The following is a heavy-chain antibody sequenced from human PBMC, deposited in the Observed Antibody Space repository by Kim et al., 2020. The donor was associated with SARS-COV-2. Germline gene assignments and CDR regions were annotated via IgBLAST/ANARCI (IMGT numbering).Heavy chain of an antibody. Sequence: GGSLRLSCAASGFTFSDYYMSWIRQAPGKGLEWVSYISSSSSYTNYADSVKGRFTISRDNAKNSLYLQMNSLRAEDTAVYYCARCLFGGGYSGYDYWGTYDFDFWGQGTQVTVSS. D-gene: IGHD5-12*01. CDR3: ARCLFGGGYSGYDYWGTYDFDF. CDR2: ISSSSSYT. CDR1: GFTFSDYY. V-gene: IGHV3-11*03. J-gene: IGHJ4*02.